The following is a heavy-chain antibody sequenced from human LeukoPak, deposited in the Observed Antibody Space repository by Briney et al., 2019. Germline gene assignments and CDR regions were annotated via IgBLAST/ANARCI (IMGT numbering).Heavy chain of an antibody. CDR1: GGSISSYY. Sequence: SETLSLTCTVSGGSISSYYWSWIRQPPGKGLEWIGYIYYSGSTNYNPSLKSRVTISVDASENQFSLKLSSVTAADTAVYYCAHTHTTFGEGGNSWFDPWGQGTLVTVSS. V-gene: IGHV4-59*01. J-gene: IGHJ5*02. CDR2: IYYSGST. CDR3: AHTHTTFGEGGNSWFDP. D-gene: IGHD3-10*01.